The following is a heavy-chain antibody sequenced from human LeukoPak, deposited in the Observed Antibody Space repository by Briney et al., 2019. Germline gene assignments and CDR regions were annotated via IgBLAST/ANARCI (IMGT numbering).Heavy chain of an antibody. CDR1: GGSISSSSYY. J-gene: IGHJ6*03. D-gene: IGHD3-9*01. Sequence: SETPSLTCTVSGGSISSSSYYWGWIRQPPGKGLEWIGSIYYSGSTYYNPSLKSRVTISVDTSKNQFSLKLSSVTAADTAVYYCARIYYDILTGYQVNYYYYMDVWGKGTTVTISS. CDR3: ARIYYDILTGYQVNYYYYMDV. V-gene: IGHV4-39*07. CDR2: IYYSGST.